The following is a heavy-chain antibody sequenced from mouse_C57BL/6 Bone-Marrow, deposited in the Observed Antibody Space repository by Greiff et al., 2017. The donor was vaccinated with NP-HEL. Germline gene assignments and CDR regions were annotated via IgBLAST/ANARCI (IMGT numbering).Heavy chain of an antibody. CDR3: ARVTGTGRLFDY. Sequence: QVQLQQSGAELVKPGASVKISCKASGYAFSSYWMNWVKQRPGKGLEWIGQIYPGDGDTNYNGKFKGKATLTADKSSSTAYMQLSSLTSEDSAVYFCARVTGTGRLFDYWGQGTTLTVSS. V-gene: IGHV1-80*01. CDR1: GYAFSSYW. D-gene: IGHD4-1*01. J-gene: IGHJ2*01. CDR2: IYPGDGDT.